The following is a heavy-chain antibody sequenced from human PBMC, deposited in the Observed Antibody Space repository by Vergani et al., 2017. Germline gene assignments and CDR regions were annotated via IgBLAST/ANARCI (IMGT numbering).Heavy chain of an antibody. D-gene: IGHD4-17*01. Sequence: EVQLVESGGGLVKPGGSLRLSCAASGFTFSNFAMSWVRQAPGKGLEWVSAISGSGGSTYYAYYADSVKGRFAISRDSSKNTLYLQMNSLRAEDTAAYYCARDTGDYGDYVWFDPWGQGTLVTVSS. V-gene: IGHV3-23*04. CDR2: ISGSGGSTYYA. CDR1: GFTFSNFA. J-gene: IGHJ5*02. CDR3: ARDTGDYGDYVWFDP.